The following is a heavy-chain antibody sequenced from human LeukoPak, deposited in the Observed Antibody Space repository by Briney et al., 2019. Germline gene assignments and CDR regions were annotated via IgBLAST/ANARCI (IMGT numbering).Heavy chain of an antibody. V-gene: IGHV3-49*04. D-gene: IGHD3-22*01. CDR1: GFTFGDYA. Sequence: GGSLRLSCTASGFTFGDYAMSWVRQAPGKGLEGVGFIRSKAYGGTTEYAASVKGRFTISRDDSKSIAYLQMNSLKTEDTAVYYCTRARNYYDSKDWGQGTLVTVSS. J-gene: IGHJ4*02. CDR3: TRARNYYDSKD. CDR2: IRSKAYGGTT.